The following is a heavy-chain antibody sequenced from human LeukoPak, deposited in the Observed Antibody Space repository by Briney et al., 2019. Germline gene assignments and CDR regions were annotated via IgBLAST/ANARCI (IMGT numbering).Heavy chain of an antibody. CDR1: GYTFTSYD. CDR3: ARARYGNFDY. D-gene: IGHD4-17*01. V-gene: IGHV1-8*01. CDR2: MNPNSGNT. J-gene: IGHJ4*02. Sequence: ASVKVSCKASGYTFTSYDINWVRQATGQGLEWMGWMNPNSGNTGYAQKFQGRVSITSSTSTSTAFMELGDLRSEDTAVYYCARARYGNFDYWGQGTLVTVSS.